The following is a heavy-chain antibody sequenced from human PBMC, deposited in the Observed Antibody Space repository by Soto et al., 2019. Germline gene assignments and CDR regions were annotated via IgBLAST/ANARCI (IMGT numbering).Heavy chain of an antibody. CDR2: ISYDGSNK. CDR1: GLTFSSYA. Sequence: PGGSLRLSCAASGLTFSSYAIHQVRQAPGKGLELVAVISYDGSNKYDADSGKGRCTMSRDNSKNTLYLQMNSLRAEDTAVYYCAKDGGGGYCRSTSCPAYYSYYGMDVSGQGTKVTVSS. J-gene: IGHJ6*02. D-gene: IGHD2-2*01. V-gene: IGHV3-30-3*01. CDR3: AKDGGGGYCRSTSCPAYYSYYGMDV.